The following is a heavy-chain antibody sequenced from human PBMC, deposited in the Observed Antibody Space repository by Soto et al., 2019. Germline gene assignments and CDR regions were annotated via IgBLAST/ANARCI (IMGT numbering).Heavy chain of an antibody. CDR1: GFTFGDYA. CDR2: IRSKAYGGTT. D-gene: IGHD3-22*01. CDR3: TRDYYDSSGYYRSPFDY. J-gene: IGHJ4*02. V-gene: IGHV3-49*03. Sequence: GGSLRLSCTASGFTFGDYAMSWFRQAPGKGLEWVGFIRSKAYGGTTEYAASVKGRFTISRDDSKSIAYLQMNSLKTEDTAVYYCTRDYYDSSGYYRSPFDYWGQGTLVTVSS.